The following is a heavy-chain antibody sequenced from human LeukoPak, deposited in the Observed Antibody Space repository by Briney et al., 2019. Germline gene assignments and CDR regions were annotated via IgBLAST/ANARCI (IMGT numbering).Heavy chain of an antibody. J-gene: IGHJ4*02. Sequence: SETLSLTCTVSGASISSYYWSWIRQPAGKGLEWIGRIYISGSTDYNPSLKSRVTLSADTSKNQFFLKLNSVTAADTAAYYCARDDVDTPTFDYLGQGILVTVSS. CDR3: ARDDVDTPTFDY. V-gene: IGHV4-4*07. CDR1: GASISSYY. D-gene: IGHD5-18*01. CDR2: IYISGST.